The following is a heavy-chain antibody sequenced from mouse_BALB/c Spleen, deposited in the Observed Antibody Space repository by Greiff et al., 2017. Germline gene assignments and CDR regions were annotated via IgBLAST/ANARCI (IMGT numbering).Heavy chain of an antibody. Sequence: VQLKEYGPELVKPGASVKMSCKASGYTFTSYVMHWVKQKPGQGLEWIGYINPYNDGTKYNEKFKGKATLTSDKSSSTAYMELSSLTSEDSAVYYCARGADGYYVRYAMDYWGQGTSVTVSS. J-gene: IGHJ4*01. CDR1: GYTFTSYV. CDR3: ARGADGYYVRYAMDY. CDR2: INPYNDGT. V-gene: IGHV1-14*01. D-gene: IGHD2-3*01.